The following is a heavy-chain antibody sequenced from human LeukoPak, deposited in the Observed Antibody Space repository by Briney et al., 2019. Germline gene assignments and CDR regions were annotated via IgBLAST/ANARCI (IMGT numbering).Heavy chain of an antibody. CDR2: ISGSGGST. CDR3: AKTGDSSSWYSFDY. Sequence: GGSLRLSCAASGFTFSSYAMSWVRQAPGKGLEWVSAISGSGGSTYYADSVKGRFTISRDNSKNTLYLQMNSLRAGDTAVYYCAKTGDSSSWYSFDYWGQGTLVTVSS. D-gene: IGHD6-13*01. J-gene: IGHJ4*02. CDR1: GFTFSSYA. V-gene: IGHV3-23*01.